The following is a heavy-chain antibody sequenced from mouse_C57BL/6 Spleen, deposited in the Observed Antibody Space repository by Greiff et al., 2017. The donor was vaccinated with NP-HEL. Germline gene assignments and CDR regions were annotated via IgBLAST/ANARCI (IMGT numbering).Heavy chain of an antibody. CDR2: IDPETGGT. V-gene: IGHV1-15*01. J-gene: IGHJ2*01. CDR1: GYTFTDYE. D-gene: IGHD2-2*01. Sequence: QVQLQQSGAELVRPGASVTLSCKASGYTFTDYEMHWVKQTPVHGLEWIGAIDPETGGTAYNQKFKGKAILTADKSSSTAYMELRSLTSEDSAVYYCTREGAVTTDYWGQGTTLTVSS. CDR3: TREGAVTTDY.